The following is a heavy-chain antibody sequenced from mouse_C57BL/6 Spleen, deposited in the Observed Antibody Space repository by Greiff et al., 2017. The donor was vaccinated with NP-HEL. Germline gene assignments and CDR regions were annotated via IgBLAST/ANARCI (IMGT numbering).Heavy chain of an antibody. CDR3: ASLYYYGSSRPFAY. CDR2: ISSGSSTI. Sequence: EVKLVESGGGLVKPGGSLKLSCAASGFTFSDYGMHWVRQAPEQGLEWVAYISSGSSTIYYADTVKGRFTISRDNAKNTLFLHMTSLRSEDTATYYCASLYYYGSSRPFAYWGQGTLVTVAA. D-gene: IGHD1-1*01. J-gene: IGHJ3*01. V-gene: IGHV5-17*01. CDR1: GFTFSDYG.